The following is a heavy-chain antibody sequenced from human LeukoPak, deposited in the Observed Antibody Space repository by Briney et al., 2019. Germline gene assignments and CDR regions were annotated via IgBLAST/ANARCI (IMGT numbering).Heavy chain of an antibody. CDR1: GFTFSSYW. CDR2: IKQDGREK. CDR3: ARGGYSSRVKYYGY. Sequence: SGGSLRLSCAASGFTFSSYWMTWVRQAPGKGLEWVANIKQDGREKYYVDSVKGRFTVSRDNAKNSLYLQMNSLRTEDTAVYYCARGGYSSRVKYYGYWGQGTLVTVSS. J-gene: IGHJ4*02. D-gene: IGHD6-13*01. V-gene: IGHV3-7*01.